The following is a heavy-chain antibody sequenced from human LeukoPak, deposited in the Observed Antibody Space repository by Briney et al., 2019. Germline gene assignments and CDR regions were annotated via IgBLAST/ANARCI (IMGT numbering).Heavy chain of an antibody. D-gene: IGHD3-22*01. CDR2: ISAYNGNT. CDR1: GYTFTSYG. V-gene: IGHV1-18*01. CDR3: AREFFYYDSSGHDAFDI. J-gene: IGHJ3*02. Sequence: LRASVKVSCKASGYTFTSYGISWVRQAPGQGLEWMGWISAYNGNTNYAQKLQGRVTMTTDTSTSTAYMELRSLRSDDTAVYYCAREFFYYDSSGHDAFDIWGQGTMVTVSS.